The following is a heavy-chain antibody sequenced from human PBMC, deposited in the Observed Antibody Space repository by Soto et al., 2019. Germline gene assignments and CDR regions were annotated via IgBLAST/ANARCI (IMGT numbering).Heavy chain of an antibody. V-gene: IGHV3-30-3*01. D-gene: IGHD6-6*01. CDR1: GFTFSSYA. CDR3: ARDPEYSSSYGMDV. J-gene: IGHJ6*02. CDR2: ISYDGSNK. Sequence: PXGSLRLSCAASGFTFSSYAMHWVRQAPGKGLEWVAVISYDGSNKYYADSVKGRFTISRDNSKNTLYLQMNSLRAEDTAVYYCARDPEYSSSYGMDVWGQGTTVTVSS.